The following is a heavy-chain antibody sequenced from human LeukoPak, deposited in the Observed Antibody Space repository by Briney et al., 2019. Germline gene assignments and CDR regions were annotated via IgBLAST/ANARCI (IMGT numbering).Heavy chain of an antibody. CDR3: ALYDSYYYALDV. Sequence: SETLSLTCTVAGGSISIYYWSWIRQPAGKGLEWIGRIYTSGSTNYNPSLKSRVTMSVDTSKNQFSLKLSSVTAADTAVYYCALYDSYYYALDVWGQGTTVTVSS. V-gene: IGHV4-4*07. D-gene: IGHD2-2*02. CDR1: GGSISIYY. J-gene: IGHJ6*02. CDR2: IYTSGST.